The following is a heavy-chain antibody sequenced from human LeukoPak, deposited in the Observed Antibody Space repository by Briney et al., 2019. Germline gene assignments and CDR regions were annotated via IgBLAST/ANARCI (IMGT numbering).Heavy chain of an antibody. Sequence: SETLSLTCTVSGGSMFSSSYYWGWIRQPPGKGLEWIGTIYYTGSTYYNPSLKSRVTISVDTSKNQFSLKLSSVTAADTAVYCCARDSATYCSGGSCYRAKWFDPWGQGTLVTVSS. V-gene: IGHV4-39*07. D-gene: IGHD2-15*01. CDR3: ARDSATYCSGGSCYRAKWFDP. CDR1: GGSMFSSSYY. J-gene: IGHJ5*02. CDR2: IYYTGST.